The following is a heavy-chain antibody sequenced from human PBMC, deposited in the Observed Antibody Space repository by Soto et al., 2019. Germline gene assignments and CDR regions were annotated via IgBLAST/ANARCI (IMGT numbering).Heavy chain of an antibody. J-gene: IGHJ5*02. D-gene: IGHD6-13*01. CDR3: ARDQEFGSSWRNWFDP. CDR1: GDSVSSNSAA. CDR2: TYYRSKWYN. V-gene: IGHV6-1*01. Sequence: PSQTLSLTCAISGDSVSSNSAAWNWIRQSPSRGLEWLGRTYYRSKWYNDYAVSVKSRITINPDTSKNQFSLQLNSVTPEDTAAYYCARDQEFGSSWRNWFDPWGQGTLVTVSS.